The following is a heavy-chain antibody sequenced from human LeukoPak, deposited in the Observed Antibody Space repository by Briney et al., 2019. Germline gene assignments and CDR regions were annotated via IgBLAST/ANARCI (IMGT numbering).Heavy chain of an antibody. V-gene: IGHV3-64*01. CDR1: GFTFSNYA. CDR3: PRGVRLSSSSCYNP. D-gene: IGHD2-2*01. J-gene: IGHJ5*02. CDR2: ISSNGGST. Sequence: GGSLRLSCAASGFTFSNYAMHWVRQAPGKGLEYVSAISSNGGSTYYANSVKGRFTISRDNSKNTLYLQMGSLRAEDMAVYYCPRGVRLSSSSCYNPWGQGTLVTVSS.